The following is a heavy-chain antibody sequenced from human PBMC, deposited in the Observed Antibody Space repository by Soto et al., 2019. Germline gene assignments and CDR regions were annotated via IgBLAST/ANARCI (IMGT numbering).Heavy chain of an antibody. CDR2: ISAHNGNT. J-gene: IGHJ4*02. D-gene: IGHD1-1*01. V-gene: IGHV1-18*01. CDR3: ARGRYGDY. CDR1: GYGFTTSG. Sequence: QVHLVQSGAEVKKPGASVKVSCKGSGYGFTTSGITWVRQAPGQGLEWMWWISAHNGNTNYAQKLQGRVTVTRDTSTSTAYMELRSLRSDDTAEYYCARGRYGDYWGQAALVTVSS.